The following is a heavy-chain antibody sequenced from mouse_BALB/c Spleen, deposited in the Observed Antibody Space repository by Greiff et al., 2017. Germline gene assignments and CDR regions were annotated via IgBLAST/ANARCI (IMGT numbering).Heavy chain of an antibody. V-gene: IGHV14-3*02. J-gene: IGHJ4*01. CDR2: IDPANGNT. D-gene: IGHD2-14*01. Sequence: EVQLVESGAELVKPGASVKLSCTASGFNIKDTYMHWVKQRPEQGLEWIGRIDPANGNTKYDPKFQGKATITADTSSNTAYLQLSSLTSEDTAVYYCARYYYRYGAMDYWGQGTSVTVSS. CDR1: GFNIKDTY. CDR3: ARYYYRYGAMDY.